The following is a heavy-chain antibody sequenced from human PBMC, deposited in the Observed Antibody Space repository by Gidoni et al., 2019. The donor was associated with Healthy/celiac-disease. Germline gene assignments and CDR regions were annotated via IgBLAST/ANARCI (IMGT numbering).Heavy chain of an antibody. J-gene: IGHJ6*02. D-gene: IGHD3-3*01. CDR1: GFTFRAYY. V-gene: IGHV3-11*01. CDR2: ISSSGSTI. CDR3: ARVPLGLSWSYGMDV. Sequence: QVQLVASGGGLVKPGGSLRLSCAASGFTFRAYYMGWIRQAPGKGLEWVSYISSSGSTIYYADSVKGRFTISRVNAKNSLYLQMNSLRAEDTAVYYCARVPLGLSWSYGMDVWGQGTTVTVSS.